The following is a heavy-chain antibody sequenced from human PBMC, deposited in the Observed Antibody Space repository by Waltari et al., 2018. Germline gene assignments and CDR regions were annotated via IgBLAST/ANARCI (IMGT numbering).Heavy chain of an antibody. CDR1: GYNFTGYH. CDR2: INPNSGGT. V-gene: IGHV1-2*02. D-gene: IGHD6-13*01. Sequence: QVQLVQSGAEVKKPGDSVKVSCKASGYNFTGYHMHWVRQAPGQGIEWMGCINPNSGGTNDAQKFECRVTMTRDTSISTAYMELSRLRSDDTAVYYCARAYEYSSRSVGYWGQGTLVTVSS. J-gene: IGHJ4*02. CDR3: ARAYEYSSRSVGY.